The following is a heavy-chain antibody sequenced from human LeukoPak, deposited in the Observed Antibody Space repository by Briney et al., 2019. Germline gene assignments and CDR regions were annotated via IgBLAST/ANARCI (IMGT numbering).Heavy chain of an antibody. CDR2: MNPNSGNT. J-gene: IGHJ5*02. CDR1: GYTFTSYD. V-gene: IGHV1-8*01. CDR3: ARDQWAGSGSSWFRVGWFDP. Sequence: ASVKVSCKASGYTFTSYDINWVRQAPGQGLEWMGWMNPNSGNTGYAQKFQGRVTMTRNTSISTAYMELGSLRSEDTAVYYCARDQWAGSGSSWFRVGWFDPWGQGTLVTVSS. D-gene: IGHD6-13*01.